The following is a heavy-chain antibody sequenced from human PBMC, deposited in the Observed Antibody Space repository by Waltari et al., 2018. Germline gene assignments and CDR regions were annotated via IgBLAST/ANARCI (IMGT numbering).Heavy chain of an antibody. D-gene: IGHD6-19*01. J-gene: IGHJ4*02. Sequence: EVRLVESGGGLVQPGGSLRLSCEGSGFIFSDYGINWARQAPGKGLEWVSYISITGSTKQYADSVKGRFTISRDSAKNSVYLQMSSLRVEDTALYYCARGTGWYSFDFWGQGTLVTVSS. CDR2: ISITGSTK. CDR3: ARGTGWYSFDF. CDR1: GFIFSDYG. V-gene: IGHV3-48*03.